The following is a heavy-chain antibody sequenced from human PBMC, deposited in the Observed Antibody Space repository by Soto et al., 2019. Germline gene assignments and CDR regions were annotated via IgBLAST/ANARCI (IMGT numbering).Heavy chain of an antibody. D-gene: IGHD1-26*01. CDR1: GFSFSSNN. Sequence: PERSLRRSXVDSGFSFSSNNMNWVRQAAGKGLEWVSSISSSSSYIYYADSVKGRFTISRDNAKNSLYLQMNSLRAEDTAVYHCARDNVGATFPYYFDYWGQGTLVTVSS. CDR3: ARDNVGATFPYYFDY. J-gene: IGHJ4*02. V-gene: IGHV3-21*01. CDR2: ISSSSSYI.